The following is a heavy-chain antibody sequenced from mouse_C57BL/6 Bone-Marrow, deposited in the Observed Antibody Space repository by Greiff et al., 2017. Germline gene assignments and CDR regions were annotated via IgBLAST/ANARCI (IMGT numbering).Heavy chain of an antibody. CDR2: IYPSSGST. Sequence: QVQLQQPGAELVKPGASVKMSCKASGYTFTSYWITWVKQRPGQGLEWIGDIYPSSGSTNYNEKFKSKATLTVDTSSSTAYMQLSSLTSEDSAVYYCARKIYYGSSPDYWGQGTTLTVSS. CDR1: GYTFTSYW. CDR3: ARKIYYGSSPDY. D-gene: IGHD1-1*01. V-gene: IGHV1-55*01. J-gene: IGHJ2*01.